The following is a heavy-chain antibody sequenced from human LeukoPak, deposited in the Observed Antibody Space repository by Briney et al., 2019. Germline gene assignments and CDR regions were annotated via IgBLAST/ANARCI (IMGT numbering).Heavy chain of an antibody. D-gene: IGHD3-22*01. Sequence: PSETLSLTCTVSGGSISTSSYYWGWVRQPPGKGLEWIGNIFYSGSTYYSPSLKSRVTISLDTSRNQFSLQLNSVTPEDTAVYYCARSNHPPYYYDSSGGMDPFDPWGQGTLVTVSS. CDR1: GGSISTSSYY. CDR3: ARSNHPPYYYDSSGGMDPFDP. CDR2: IFYSGST. V-gene: IGHV4-39*07. J-gene: IGHJ5*02.